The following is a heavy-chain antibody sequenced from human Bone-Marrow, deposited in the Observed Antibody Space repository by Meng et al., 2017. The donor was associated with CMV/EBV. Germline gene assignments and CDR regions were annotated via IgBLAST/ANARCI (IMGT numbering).Heavy chain of an antibody. J-gene: IGHJ4*02. V-gene: IGHV1-69*06. Sequence: SGGTFSSYAISWVRQAPGQGLEWMGGIIPIFGTANYAQKFQGRVTITADKSTSTAYMELGSLRSEDTAVYYCARPYYYDSSGYYSFDYWGQGTLVTVSS. CDR2: IIPIFGTA. D-gene: IGHD3-22*01. CDR1: GGTFSSYA. CDR3: ARPYYYDSSGYYSFDY.